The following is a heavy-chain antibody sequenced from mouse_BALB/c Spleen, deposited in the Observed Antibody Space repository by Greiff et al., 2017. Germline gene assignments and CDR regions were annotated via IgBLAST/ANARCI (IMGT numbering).Heavy chain of an antibody. J-gene: IGHJ4*01. CDR1: GFNIKDYY. D-gene: IGHD2-2*01. V-gene: IGHV14-4*02. CDR2: IDPENGDT. Sequence: VQLQQSGAELVRSGASVKLSCTASGFNIKDYYMHWVKQRPEQGLEWIGWIDPENGDTEYAPKFQGKATMTADTSSNTAYLQLSSLTSEDTAVYYCNAGWVRRFYAMDYWGQGTSVTVSS. CDR3: NAGWVRRFYAMDY.